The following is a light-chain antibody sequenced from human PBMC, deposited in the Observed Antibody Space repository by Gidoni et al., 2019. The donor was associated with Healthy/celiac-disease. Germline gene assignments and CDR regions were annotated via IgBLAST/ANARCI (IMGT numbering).Light chain of an antibody. J-gene: IGKJ2*01. CDR1: QTLSSSQ. CDR2: AAS. V-gene: IGKV3-20*01. CDR3: QQYGGSPPYT. Sequence: EIVLTQSPGTLSLSPGERATLSCRASQTLSSSQLTWYRQKPGQPPRLLIYAASSRATGIPDRFSGSGSGTDFTLTISRLEPEDFAVYYCQQYGGSPPYTFGQGTRLEIK.